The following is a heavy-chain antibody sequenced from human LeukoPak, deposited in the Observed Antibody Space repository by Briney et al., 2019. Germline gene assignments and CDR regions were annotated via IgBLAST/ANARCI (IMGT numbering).Heavy chain of an antibody. CDR2: ISGSGGST. Sequence: GGSLRLSCAASGFTFSSYAMSWVRQAPGKGLEWVSAISGSGGSTYYADSVKGRFTISRDNSKNTLYLQMNSLRAEDMAVYYCARGRDFWSGYSSTYYYYMDVWGKGTTVTVSS. CDR1: GFTFSSYA. CDR3: ARGRDFWSGYSSTYYYYMDV. J-gene: IGHJ6*03. D-gene: IGHD3-3*01. V-gene: IGHV3-23*01.